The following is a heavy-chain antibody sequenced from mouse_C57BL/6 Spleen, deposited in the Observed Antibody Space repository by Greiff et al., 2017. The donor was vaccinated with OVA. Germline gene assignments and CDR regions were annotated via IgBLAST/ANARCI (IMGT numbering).Heavy chain of an antibody. Sequence: DVKLVESGGGLVKPGGSLKLSCAASGFTFSDYGMHWVRQAPEKGLEWVAYISSGSSTIYYADTVKGRFIISRDNAKNTLFLQMTSLRSEDTARYCCARQSYRYFDYWGQGTTLTVSS. V-gene: IGHV5-17*01. CDR2: ISSGSSTI. D-gene: IGHD1-1*01. CDR1: GFTFSDYG. J-gene: IGHJ2*01. CDR3: ARQSYRYFDY.